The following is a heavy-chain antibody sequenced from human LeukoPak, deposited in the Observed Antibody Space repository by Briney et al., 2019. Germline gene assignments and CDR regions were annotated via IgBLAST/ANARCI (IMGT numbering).Heavy chain of an antibody. Sequence: PSETLSLTCTVSGDSIRSSTYYWGWIRQPPGKGLEWIGSIYYSGRTYYNPSLKSRVTIFVDTSNNQFSLKLSSVTAADTAVYYCAKLYSGTRPPDYWGQGALVTVSS. CDR2: IYYSGRT. D-gene: IGHD3-10*01. J-gene: IGHJ4*02. CDR3: AKLYSGTRPPDY. V-gene: IGHV4-39*01. CDR1: GDSIRSSTYY.